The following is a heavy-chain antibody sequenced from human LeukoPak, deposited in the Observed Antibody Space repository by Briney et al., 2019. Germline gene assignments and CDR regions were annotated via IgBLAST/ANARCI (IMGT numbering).Heavy chain of an antibody. CDR1: GGTFSSYG. D-gene: IGHD5-18*01. CDR2: ISAYNGNT. CDR3: ARWSIWGGYSYGYDY. J-gene: IGHJ4*02. V-gene: IGHV1-18*01. Sequence: ASVKVSCKASGGTFSSYGISWVRQAPGQGLEWMRWISAYNGNTNYAQKLQGRVTMTTDTSTSTAYMELRSLRSDDTAVYYCARWSIWGGYSYGYDYWGQGTLVTVSS.